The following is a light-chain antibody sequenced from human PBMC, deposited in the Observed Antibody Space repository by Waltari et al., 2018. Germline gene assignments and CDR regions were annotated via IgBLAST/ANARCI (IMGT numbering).Light chain of an antibody. V-gene: IGLV2-11*01. CDR1: RSDVGGYTP. J-gene: IGLJ3*02. CDR2: DVN. CDR3: CSYAGRYTKV. Sequence: QSALTQPRSVSGSPGQSVTISCTGTRSDVGGYTPVAWYQQHPGKAPKVIIYDVNKRPSGVPDRFSGSKSGNTASLTISGLQAEDEADYYCCSYAGRYTKVFGGGTKLTVL.